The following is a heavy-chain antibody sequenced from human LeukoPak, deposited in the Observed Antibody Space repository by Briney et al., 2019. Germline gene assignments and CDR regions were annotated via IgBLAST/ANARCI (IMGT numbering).Heavy chain of an antibody. J-gene: IGHJ6*03. Sequence: NPSETLSLTCTVSGGSICSYYWSWIRQPPGKGLEWIGYIYYSGSTNYNPSLKSRVTISVDTSKNQFSLKLSSVTAADTAVYYCARTTVTVYYYYYYYMDVWGKGTTVTVSS. CDR2: IYYSGST. CDR3: ARTTVTVYYYYYYYMDV. D-gene: IGHD4-17*01. CDR1: GGSICSYY. V-gene: IGHV4-59*01.